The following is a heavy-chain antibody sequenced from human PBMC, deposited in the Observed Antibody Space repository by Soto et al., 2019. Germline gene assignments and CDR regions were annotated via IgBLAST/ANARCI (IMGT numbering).Heavy chain of an antibody. CDR3: ARLMHYSHSGGSSHSGFDM. J-gene: IGHJ3*02. V-gene: IGHV1-2*02. CDR2: INPYSGGA. D-gene: IGHD2-21*01. Sequence: VASVKVSCKASGYTFTDYFIHWVRQAPGQGLEWIGWINPYSGGADLSQKFQGRVTMTRDTSISTAYMEVSSLRSDDTAVFYCARLMHYSHSGGSSHSGFDMWGQGTLVTGSS. CDR1: GYTFTDYF.